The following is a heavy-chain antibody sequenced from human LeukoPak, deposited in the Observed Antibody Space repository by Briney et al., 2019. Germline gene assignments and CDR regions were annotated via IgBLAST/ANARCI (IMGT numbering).Heavy chain of an antibody. D-gene: IGHD6-13*01. Sequence: ASVKVSCKASGYTFTSYGISWVRQAPGQGLEWMGWISVYNGKTNHAQNFQGRVTMTTDTSTSTAYMELRSLRSGDTAVYYCARDGKQQLGFDYWGEGTLVTVSS. CDR2: ISVYNGKT. J-gene: IGHJ4*02. CDR1: GYTFTSYG. CDR3: ARDGKQQLGFDY. V-gene: IGHV1-18*01.